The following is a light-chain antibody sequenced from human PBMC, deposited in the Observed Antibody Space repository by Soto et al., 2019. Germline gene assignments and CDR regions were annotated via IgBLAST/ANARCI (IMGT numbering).Light chain of an antibody. CDR3: QQYGSLSWT. CDR1: QSVGSLS. V-gene: IGKV3-20*01. Sequence: EIVFTQSPGTLSLSPGERATLSCRASQSVGSLSLAWYQQKPGQAPRLLIFGASNRATGIPDRFSGSGSGTDFTLTISRXEPEDFAVYYCQQYGSLSWTFGQGTKVDIK. CDR2: GAS. J-gene: IGKJ1*01.